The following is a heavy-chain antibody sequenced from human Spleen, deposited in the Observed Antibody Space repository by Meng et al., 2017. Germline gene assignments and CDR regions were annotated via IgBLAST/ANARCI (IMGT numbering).Heavy chain of an antibody. CDR2: ISSSSSYI. Sequence: GESLKISCAASGFTFSSYSMNWVRQAPGKGLEWVSSISSSSSYIYYADSVKGRFTISRDNAKNSLYLQMNSLRAEGTTVYYCAREGEKSYMVKVWDYYYYGMDVWGQGTTVTVSS. J-gene: IGHJ6*02. V-gene: IGHV3-21*01. CDR3: AREGEKSYMVKVWDYYYYGMDV. CDR1: GFTFSSYS. D-gene: IGHD5-18*01.